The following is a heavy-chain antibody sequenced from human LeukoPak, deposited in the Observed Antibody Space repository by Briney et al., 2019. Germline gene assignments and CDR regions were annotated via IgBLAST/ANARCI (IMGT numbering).Heavy chain of an antibody. J-gene: IGHJ5*02. CDR3: AKRRHYYGSGDYYRDP. CDR2: ISGSGTNT. Sequence: GGSLRLSCAASGFTFSSYAMSWVRQAPGKGLESVSSISGSGTNTYYADSVKGRFTISRDNSRNLLFLQMSSLRVEDTAVYYCAKRRHYYGSGDYYRDPWGQGTLVTVSS. V-gene: IGHV3-23*01. D-gene: IGHD3-10*01. CDR1: GFTFSSYA.